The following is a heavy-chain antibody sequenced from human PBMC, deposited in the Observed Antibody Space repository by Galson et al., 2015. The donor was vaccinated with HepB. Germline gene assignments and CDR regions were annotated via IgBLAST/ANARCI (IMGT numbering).Heavy chain of an antibody. CDR1: GFTFSSYA. J-gene: IGHJ4*02. V-gene: IGHV3-23*01. Sequence: SLRLSCAVPGFTFSSYAMTWVRQAPGKGLEWVSAISGSGDSTYYADSVKGRFTISRDNSKNTLYLQMNSLRAEDTALCYCAKDRSIAATGMGGYWGQGTLVTVSS. CDR2: ISGSGDST. CDR3: AKDRSIAATGMGGY. D-gene: IGHD6-13*01.